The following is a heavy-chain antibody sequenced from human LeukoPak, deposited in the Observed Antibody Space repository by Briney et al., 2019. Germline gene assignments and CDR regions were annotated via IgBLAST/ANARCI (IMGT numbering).Heavy chain of an antibody. Sequence: GGSLRLSCAASGFTFSTSWMNWVRQAPGKGLEWVASINPDGSEKYSVDSVKGRFTISRDNAKNSLYLQMNNLRAEDTAVYYCARDRGYSSFDYWGQGTLVTVSA. V-gene: IGHV3-7*01. D-gene: IGHD6-19*01. CDR2: INPDGSEK. J-gene: IGHJ4*02. CDR3: ARDRGYSSFDY. CDR1: GFTFSTSW.